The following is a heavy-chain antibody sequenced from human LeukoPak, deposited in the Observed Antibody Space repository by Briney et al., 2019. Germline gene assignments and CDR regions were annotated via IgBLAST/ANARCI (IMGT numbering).Heavy chain of an antibody. CDR3: ARQKWEQQGRDYYFNGLDV. CDR2: IYLYGTT. J-gene: IGHJ6*02. V-gene: IGHV4-4*02. CDR1: IGALSSSKW. D-gene: IGHD1/OR15-1a*01. Sequence: PSETLSLTCSVSIGALSSSKWGSWVRQSPVKGLEWIGEIYLYGTTNYNPSFTSRVTMSVDRSRNQFSLKLTSVTAADTAVYYCARQKWEQQGRDYYFNGLDVWGPGTTVIVSS.